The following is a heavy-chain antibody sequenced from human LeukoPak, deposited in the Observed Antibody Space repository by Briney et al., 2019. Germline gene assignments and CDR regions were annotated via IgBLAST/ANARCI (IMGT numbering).Heavy chain of an antibody. V-gene: IGHV3-23*01. Sequence: GGSLRLSCAASGYTFSSYSMNWVRQAPGKGLEWVSGISGSGGNTYYADSVKGRFTISRDSSKNTLYLQMDSLRAEDTAVYYCAKDITGTTRFDYWGQGTLVTVSS. CDR3: AKDITGTTRFDY. J-gene: IGHJ4*02. CDR2: ISGSGGNT. D-gene: IGHD1-7*01. CDR1: GYTFSSYS.